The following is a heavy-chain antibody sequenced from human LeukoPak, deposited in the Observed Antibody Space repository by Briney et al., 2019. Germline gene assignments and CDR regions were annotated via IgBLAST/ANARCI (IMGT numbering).Heavy chain of an antibody. D-gene: IGHD2-2*01. CDR3: ARGGDIVVVPAAYCLIDY. J-gene: IGHJ4*02. CDR2: IIPIFGTA. V-gene: IGHV1-69*13. CDR1: GGTFSSYA. Sequence: GASVKVSCKASGGTFSSYAISWVRQAPGQGLEWMGGIIPIFGTANYAQKFQGRVTITADESTSTAYMELSSLRSEDTAVYYCARGGDIVVVPAAYCLIDYWGQGTLVTVSS.